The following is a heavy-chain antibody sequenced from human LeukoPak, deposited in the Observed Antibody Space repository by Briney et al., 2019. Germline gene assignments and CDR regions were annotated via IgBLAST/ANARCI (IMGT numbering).Heavy chain of an antibody. V-gene: IGHV3-23*01. CDR1: GFTFADFA. D-gene: IGHD1-14*01. CDR2: IGGGDRDT. Sequence: GGSLRLSCAASGFTFADFAMNWVRQAPGKGLECVSSIGGGDRDTHYADSVKGRFAISRDDSKNTLYLQMNSLRAEDTAIYYCAKDSFDHNGRWDAFDIWGLGTMVTVSS. CDR3: AKDSFDHNGRWDAFDI. J-gene: IGHJ3*02.